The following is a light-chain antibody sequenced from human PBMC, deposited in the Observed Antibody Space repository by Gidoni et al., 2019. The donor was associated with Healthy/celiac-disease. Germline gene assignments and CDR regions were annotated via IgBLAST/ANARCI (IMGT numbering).Light chain of an antibody. CDR2: DAS. CDR1: QSVSSY. V-gene: IGKV3-11*01. J-gene: IGKJ4*01. CDR3: QQRSNWPPT. Sequence: EIVLTQSPATLSLSPGERATLSCRASQSVSSYLAWYQQKPGQAPRLLIYDASNRATGIPARFSGSGSGTDFTLTISRLEPEAFAVYYWQQRSNWPPTFGGGTKVEIK.